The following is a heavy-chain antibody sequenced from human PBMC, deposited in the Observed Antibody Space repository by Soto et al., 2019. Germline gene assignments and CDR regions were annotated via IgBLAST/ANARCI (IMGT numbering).Heavy chain of an antibody. CDR1: GFTFGDYT. V-gene: IGHV3-49*03. CDR3: ARDQASSANCDFYGMDG. D-gene: IGHD1-1*01. Sequence: GGPLRLSCVASGFTFGDYTMRWFRQAPGGALDWVRMGRSKANGATTEYGASVKGRVTISTEDSNSNAYQQMNSLKSEDTAVYYCARDQASSANCDFYGMDGWGQGTPVTVSS. J-gene: IGHJ6*02. CDR2: GRSKANGATT.